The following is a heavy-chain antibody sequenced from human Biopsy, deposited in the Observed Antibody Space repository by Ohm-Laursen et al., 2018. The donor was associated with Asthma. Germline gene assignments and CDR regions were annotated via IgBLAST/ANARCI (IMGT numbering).Heavy chain of an antibody. J-gene: IGHJ4*02. Sequence: SLRLSCTASGFTSSGYTMNWVRQAPGKGLEWVSSITSSSSYIFYADSVKGRFTISRDNPRNSLYLQMNSLRAEDTAVYYCARDTPTGGYIDYWGLGTLVTVSP. V-gene: IGHV3-21*01. CDR2: ITSSSSYI. CDR3: ARDTPTGGYIDY. CDR1: GFTSSGYT. D-gene: IGHD7-27*01.